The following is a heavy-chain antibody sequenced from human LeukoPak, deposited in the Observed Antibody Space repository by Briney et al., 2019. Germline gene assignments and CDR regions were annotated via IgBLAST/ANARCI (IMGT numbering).Heavy chain of an antibody. D-gene: IGHD4-11*01. J-gene: IGHJ5*02. Sequence: GRSLRLSCAASGFTFSSYWMGCVRQAPGKGLEWVANIKQDGSEKYYVDSVKGRITTSRDNAKNSLYLQMNSLRAEGTAVYYCARGLHWFDPWGQGTLVTVSS. CDR1: GFTFSSYW. V-gene: IGHV3-7*03. CDR3: ARGLHWFDP. CDR2: IKQDGSEK.